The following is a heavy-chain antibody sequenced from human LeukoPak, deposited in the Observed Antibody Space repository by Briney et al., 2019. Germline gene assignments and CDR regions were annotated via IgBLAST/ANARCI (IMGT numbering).Heavy chain of an antibody. J-gene: IGHJ4*02. CDR2: IWYDGSNK. Sequence: GGSLRLSCAASGFTLSSYGMHWVRQAPGKGLEWVAVIWYDGSNKYYADSVKGRFTISRDNSKNTLYLQMNSLRAEDTAVYYCAREMYYYGSGSYVYWGQGTLVTVSS. CDR3: AREMYYYGSGSYVY. D-gene: IGHD3-10*01. CDR1: GFTLSSYG. V-gene: IGHV3-33*01.